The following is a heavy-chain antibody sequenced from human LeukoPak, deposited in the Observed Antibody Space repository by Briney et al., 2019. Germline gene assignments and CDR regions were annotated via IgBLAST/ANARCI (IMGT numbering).Heavy chain of an antibody. D-gene: IGHD6-19*01. CDR2: MYYSGST. V-gene: IGHV4-39*01. Sequence: SETLSLTCTVSGGSISSSSIYLWGWIRQPPGKGLEWIGSMYYSGSTYYNSSLKSRVTISVDTSKNQFSLKLSSVTAADTAMYYCATHSNGWSVDYWGQGTLITVSS. J-gene: IGHJ4*02. CDR3: ATHSNGWSVDY. CDR1: GGSISSSSIYL.